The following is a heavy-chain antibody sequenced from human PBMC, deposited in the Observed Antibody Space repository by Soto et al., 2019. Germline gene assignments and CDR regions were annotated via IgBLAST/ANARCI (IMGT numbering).Heavy chain of an antibody. CDR3: ARDLPRDLVRGSFDI. V-gene: IGHV1-46*01. CDR1: GYTFTRYN. Sequence: QAQLVQSGAEVKKPGASANISCKASGYTFTRYNIHWVRQAAGQGLEWMGIIDTRGGSADYTQRFQGRVTMTRDTSTGTVYMELSSLGSEATVVYYCARDLPRDLVRGSFDIWGQGTMVTVSS. J-gene: IGHJ3*02. CDR2: IDTRGGSA. D-gene: IGHD3-10*01.